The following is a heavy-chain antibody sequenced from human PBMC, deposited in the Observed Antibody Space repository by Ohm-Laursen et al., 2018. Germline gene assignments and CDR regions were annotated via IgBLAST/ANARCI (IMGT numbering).Heavy chain of an antibody. V-gene: IGHV4-34*01. Sequence: TLSLTCTVYGGSFSGYYWNWIRQPPGKGLEWIGEINHSRSTKYNSSFKSRVTISVDTSKNQFSLKLSPATAADTAVYYCARGFSGWWGRIDYWGQGILVTVSS. CDR2: INHSRST. D-gene: IGHD6-19*01. J-gene: IGHJ4*02. CDR3: ARGFSGWWGRIDY. CDR1: GGSFSGYY.